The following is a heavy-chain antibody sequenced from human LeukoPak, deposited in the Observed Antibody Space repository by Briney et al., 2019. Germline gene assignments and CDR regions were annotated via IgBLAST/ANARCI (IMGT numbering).Heavy chain of an antibody. V-gene: IGHV4-34*01. CDR1: GGSFSGYY. CDR2: INHSGST. Sequence: SETLSLTCAVYGGSFSGYYWSWIRQPPGKGLEWIGEINHSGSTNYNPSLKSRVTISVDTSKNQFSLRLSSMTAADTAVYYCASTERCSTTCPLDYWGQGTLVTVSS. CDR3: ASTERCSTTCPLDY. J-gene: IGHJ4*02. D-gene: IGHD2-2*01.